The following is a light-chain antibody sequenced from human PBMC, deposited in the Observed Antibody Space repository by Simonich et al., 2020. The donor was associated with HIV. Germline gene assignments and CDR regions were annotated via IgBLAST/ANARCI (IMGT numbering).Light chain of an antibody. Sequence: QSALTQPRSVSGSPGQSVTISCTETSSDVGGYNYVSWYQQHPGKAPKFMMYDVFKRPPGVSNRLPGSKSGNTASLTISGLQAEDEADYYCGSYAGISTFKVFGGGTKLTVL. V-gene: IGLV2-11*01. J-gene: IGLJ2*01. CDR2: DVF. CDR3: GSYAGISTFKV. CDR1: SSDVGGYNY.